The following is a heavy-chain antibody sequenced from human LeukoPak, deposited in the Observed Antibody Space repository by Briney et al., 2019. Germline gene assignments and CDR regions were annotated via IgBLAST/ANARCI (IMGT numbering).Heavy chain of an antibody. CDR2: IIPILGIA. J-gene: IGHJ5*02. D-gene: IGHD3-3*01. Sequence: SVKVSCKASGYTFTGYYMHWVRQAPGQGLEWMGRIIPILGIANYAQKFQGRVTITADKSTSTAYMELSSLRSEDTAVYYCARVPVGYDFWSGYYTENNWFDPWGQGTLVTVSS. V-gene: IGHV1-69*04. CDR3: ARVPVGYDFWSGYYTENNWFDP. CDR1: GYTFTGYY.